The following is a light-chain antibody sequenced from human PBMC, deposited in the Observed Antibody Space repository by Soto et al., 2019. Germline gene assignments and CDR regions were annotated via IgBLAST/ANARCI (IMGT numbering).Light chain of an antibody. J-gene: IGKJ2*01. V-gene: IGKV3-20*01. Sequence: EIVLTQSPGTLSLSPGERATLSCRASQSVSSSYLAWYQQKPGQAPGLLIYGASSRATGIPDRFSGSASGTVFTLTSSRLEPEDFAVYYCQQYGSSPTFGQGTKLEIK. CDR2: GAS. CDR1: QSVSSSY. CDR3: QQYGSSPT.